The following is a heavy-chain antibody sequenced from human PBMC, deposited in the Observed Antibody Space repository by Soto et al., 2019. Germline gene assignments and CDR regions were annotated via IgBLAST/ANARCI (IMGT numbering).Heavy chain of an antibody. CDR3: ARVPSSPSYYYYGMDV. J-gene: IGHJ6*02. CDR2: IIPIFGTA. V-gene: IGHV1-69*06. D-gene: IGHD6-13*01. Sequence: QVQLVQSGAEVKKPGSSVKVSCKASGGTFSSYAISWVRQAPGQGLEWMGGIIPIFGTANYAQKFQGRVTITADKSTRTAYMELSSLRSEDTGVYYCARVPSSPSYYYYGMDVWGQGTTGTVSS. CDR1: GGTFSSYA.